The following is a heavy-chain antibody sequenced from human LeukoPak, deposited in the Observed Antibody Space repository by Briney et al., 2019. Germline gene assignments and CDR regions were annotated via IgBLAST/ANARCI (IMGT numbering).Heavy chain of an antibody. Sequence: PSETLSLTCAVYGGSFSGYYWSWIRQPPGKGLEWIGEINHSGSTNYNPSLKSRVTISVDTSKNQFSLKLSSVTAADTAVYYCARGGNYDILTGHYFERSSHLGRSRFDYWGQGTLVTVSS. V-gene: IGHV4-34*01. CDR2: INHSGST. J-gene: IGHJ4*02. D-gene: IGHD3-9*01. CDR1: GGSFSGYY. CDR3: ARGGNYDILTGHYFERSSHLGRSRFDY.